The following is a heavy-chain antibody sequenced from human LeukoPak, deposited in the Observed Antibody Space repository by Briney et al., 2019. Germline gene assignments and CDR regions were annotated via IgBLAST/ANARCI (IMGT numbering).Heavy chain of an antibody. Sequence: ASVKVSCKASGYTFTGYYMHWVRQAPGQGLEWMGRINPNSGGTNYAQKFQGRVTMTRDTSISTAYMELSRLRSEDTAVYYCARDLPSGYYYDSSGSHNWFDPWGQGTLVTVSS. J-gene: IGHJ5*02. V-gene: IGHV1-2*06. CDR2: INPNSGGT. CDR1: GYTFTGYY. CDR3: ARDLPSGYYYDSSGSHNWFDP. D-gene: IGHD3-22*01.